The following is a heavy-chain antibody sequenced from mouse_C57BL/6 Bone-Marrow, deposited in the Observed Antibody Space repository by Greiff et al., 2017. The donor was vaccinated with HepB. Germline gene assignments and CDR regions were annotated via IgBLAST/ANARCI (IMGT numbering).Heavy chain of an antibody. CDR3: ALDRQHRPFAY. J-gene: IGHJ3*01. CDR1: GYTFTSYW. D-gene: IGHD3-2*02. Sequence: QVQLQQPGAELVKPGASVKVSCKASGYTFTSYWMHWVKQRPGQGLEWIGRIHPSDSDTNYNQKFKGKATLTVDKSSSTAYMQLSSLTAEDSAVYYCALDRQHRPFAYWGQGTRVTVSA. CDR2: IHPSDSDT. V-gene: IGHV1-74*01.